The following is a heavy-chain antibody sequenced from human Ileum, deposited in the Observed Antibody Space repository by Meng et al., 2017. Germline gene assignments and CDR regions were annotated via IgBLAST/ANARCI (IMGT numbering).Heavy chain of an antibody. V-gene: IGHV6-1*01. Sequence: VQLQQSGPGLVELSQTLSLTWAISWDCVSSNSAAWNWFRQSPSRGLQWLGRTYDRSKWFNDYAVSVKSRITINPDTSKNQFSLQLNSVTPDDTAVFYCTRSSSHYSGHNYWGQGTLVTVSS. D-gene: IGHD4-23*01. CDR1: WDCVSSNSAA. CDR3: TRSSSHYSGHNY. CDR2: TYDRSKWFN. J-gene: IGHJ4*02.